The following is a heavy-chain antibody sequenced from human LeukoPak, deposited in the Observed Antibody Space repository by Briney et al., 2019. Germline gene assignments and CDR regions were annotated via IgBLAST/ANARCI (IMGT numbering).Heavy chain of an antibody. CDR3: ARQRMVDV. CDR2: IKKDGSEK. V-gene: IGHV3-7*03. D-gene: IGHD2-15*01. Sequence: GGSLRPSCAASGFTFSSYWMSWGRQAPGKGLEWVASIKKDGSEKNYVDSVKGRFTISRHNAKNSLYLQMNSLRAEDTAIYYCARQRMVDVWGKGTTVIVSS. J-gene: IGHJ6*04. CDR1: GFTFSSYW.